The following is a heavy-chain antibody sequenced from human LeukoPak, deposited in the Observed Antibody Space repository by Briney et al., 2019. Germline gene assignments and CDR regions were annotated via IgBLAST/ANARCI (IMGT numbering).Heavy chain of an antibody. CDR2: IYYSGST. Sequence: SETLSLTCTVSGGSISSYYWSWIRQPPGKGLEWIGYIYYSGSTNYNPSLKSRVTISVDTSKNQFSLKLSSVTAADTAVYYCARDSGYDSSGYPDAFDIWGQGTMVTVSS. D-gene: IGHD3-22*01. J-gene: IGHJ3*02. V-gene: IGHV4-59*12. CDR3: ARDSGYDSSGYPDAFDI. CDR1: GGSISSYY.